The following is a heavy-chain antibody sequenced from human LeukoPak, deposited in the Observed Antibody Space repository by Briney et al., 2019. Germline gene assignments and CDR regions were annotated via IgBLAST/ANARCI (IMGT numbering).Heavy chain of an antibody. CDR2: IRYDGSNK. CDR3: AKEGDIVVVPAAMGYMDV. CDR1: GFTFNSYG. Sequence: GGSLRLSCAASGFTFNSYGIHWVRQAPGKGLEWVAFIRYDGSNKYYADSVKGRFTISRDNSKNTLYLQMNSLRAEDTAVYYCAKEGDIVVVPAAMGYMDVWGKGTTVTVSS. J-gene: IGHJ6*03. D-gene: IGHD2-2*01. V-gene: IGHV3-30*02.